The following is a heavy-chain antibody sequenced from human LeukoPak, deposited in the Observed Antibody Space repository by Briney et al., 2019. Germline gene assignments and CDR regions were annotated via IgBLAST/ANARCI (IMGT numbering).Heavy chain of an antibody. J-gene: IGHJ3*02. CDR3: ASTKFSRGDAFDI. V-gene: IGHV4-59*01. Sequence: PSETLSLTCTVSGGSLSSYYWSWIRQPPGEGLEWIGYIYYSGSTNYNPSLKSRVTISVDTSKNQFSLKLSSVTAADTAVYYCASTKFSRGDAFDIWGQGTMVTVSS. CDR2: IYYSGST. D-gene: IGHD6-19*01. CDR1: GGSLSSYY.